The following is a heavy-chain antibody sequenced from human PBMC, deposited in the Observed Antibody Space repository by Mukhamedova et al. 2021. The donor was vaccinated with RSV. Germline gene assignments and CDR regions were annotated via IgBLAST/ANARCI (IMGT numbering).Heavy chain of an antibody. V-gene: IGHV3-7*04. D-gene: IGHD1-14*01. Sequence: LDGSEQYYVDSVKGRFTISRDNAKNSLYLQMSSLRVEDTAVYYCARTQFAGRTGYSFDYWGQGTLVTVSS. CDR3: ARTQFAGRTGYSFDY. J-gene: IGHJ4*02. CDR2: LDGSEQ.